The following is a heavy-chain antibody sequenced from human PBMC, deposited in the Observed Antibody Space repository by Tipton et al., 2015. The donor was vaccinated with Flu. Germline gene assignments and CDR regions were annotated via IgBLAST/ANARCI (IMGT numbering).Heavy chain of an antibody. D-gene: IGHD2-15*01. V-gene: IGHV4-38-2*01. CDR2: TFHDGRT. Sequence: TLSLTCAVSGYSITSGHYWVWIRQPPGKGLEWISSTFHDGRTLYNPPLRSRIMILLDSSKNQFSLELSSLTAADTAIYFCARMGCNGGNCQLLSPYFGLDVWGRGTTVTVSS. CDR3: ARMGCNGGNCQLLSPYFGLDV. J-gene: IGHJ6*02. CDR1: GYSITSGHY.